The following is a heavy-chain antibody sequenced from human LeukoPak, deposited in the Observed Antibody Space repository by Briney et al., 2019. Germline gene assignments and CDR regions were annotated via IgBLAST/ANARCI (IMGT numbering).Heavy chain of an antibody. D-gene: IGHD4-17*01. Sequence: ASVKVSCKASGYTFTGYYMHWVRQAPGQRVEWMGRINPNSGGTNYAQNFQGRVTMTRDTSISTAYMELSRLRSDDTAVYYCARVVTGTTVTPTYYFDYWGQGTLVTVSS. CDR2: INPNSGGT. J-gene: IGHJ4*02. V-gene: IGHV1-2*06. CDR1: GYTFTGYY. CDR3: ARVVTGTTVTPTYYFDY.